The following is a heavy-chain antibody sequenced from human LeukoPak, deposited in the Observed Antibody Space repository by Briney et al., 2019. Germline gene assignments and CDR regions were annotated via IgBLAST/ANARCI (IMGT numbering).Heavy chain of an antibody. J-gene: IGHJ6*03. V-gene: IGHV3-21*01. Sequence: GGSLRLSCAASGFTFSSYSLHWARQAPGKGLEWVSSISSSSIYIYYADSVKGRFTISRDNAKNSLFLQMNSLRADDTAVYYCARSPHYYMDVWGKGTTVTISS. CDR1: GFTFSSYS. CDR3: ARSPHYYMDV. CDR2: ISSSSIYI.